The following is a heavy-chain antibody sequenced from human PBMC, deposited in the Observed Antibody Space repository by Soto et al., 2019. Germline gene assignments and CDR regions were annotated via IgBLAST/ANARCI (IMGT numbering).Heavy chain of an antibody. CDR1: GYTFTSYG. CDR3: ARDEYDILTGSAGVGMDY. J-gene: IGHJ4*02. D-gene: IGHD3-9*01. CDR2: ISAYNGNT. Sequence: QVQLVQSGAEVKKPGASVKVSCKASGYTFTSYGISWVRQAPGQVLEWMGWISAYNGNTNYAQKLQDRVTMTTDTATSTAYMELRSLRSDDTAVYYCARDEYDILTGSAGVGMDYWGQGTLVTVSS. V-gene: IGHV1-18*01.